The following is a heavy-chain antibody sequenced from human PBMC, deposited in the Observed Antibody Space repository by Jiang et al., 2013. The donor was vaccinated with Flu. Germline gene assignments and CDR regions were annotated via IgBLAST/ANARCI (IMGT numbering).Heavy chain of an antibody. CDR2: ISSSGSTI. J-gene: IGHJ4*02. CDR3: ARAIVGVTLDY. Sequence: VQLVESGGGLVQPGGSLRLSCAASGFTFSSYEMNWVRQAPGKGLEWVSYISSSGSTIYYADSVKGRFTISRDNAKNSLYLQMNSLRAEDTAVYYCARAIVGVTLDYWGQGTLVTVSS. V-gene: IGHV3-48*03. CDR1: GFTFSSYE. D-gene: IGHD4-23*01.